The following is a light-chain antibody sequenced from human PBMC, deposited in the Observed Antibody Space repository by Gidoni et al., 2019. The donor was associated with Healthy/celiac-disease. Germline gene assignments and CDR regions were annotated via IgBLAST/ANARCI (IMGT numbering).Light chain of an antibody. CDR1: QSISSY. Sequence: DIQMTQSQSSLSASVGDRVTITCRASQSISSYLNWYQQKQGNAPKLLIYAASSLQSGGPSRFSGSGSGTDFTLTISSLQPEDFATYYCQQRYSTRFTFGHGTKVEIK. CDR3: QQRYSTRFT. J-gene: IGKJ3*01. V-gene: IGKV1-39*01. CDR2: AAS.